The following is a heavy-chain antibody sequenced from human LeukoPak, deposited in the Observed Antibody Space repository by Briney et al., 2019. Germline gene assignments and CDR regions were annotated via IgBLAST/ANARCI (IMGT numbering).Heavy chain of an antibody. J-gene: IGHJ4*02. CDR1: GASVSSSH. CDR2: LSYTGKT. CDR3: SEGYFEPFDH. Sequence: SETLSLTCAVSGASVSSSHWNRIRQFPGWGLEWIGCLSYTGKTDYNPSLISRVTISLDTSKNQVSLKLTSVTAADTAVYYCSEGYFEPFDHWGQGTLVTVSS. D-gene: IGHD2/OR15-2a*01. V-gene: IGHV4-59*02.